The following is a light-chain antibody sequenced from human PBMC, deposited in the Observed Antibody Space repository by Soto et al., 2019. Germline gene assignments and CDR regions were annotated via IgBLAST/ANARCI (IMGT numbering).Light chain of an antibody. CDR3: AAWDDGLTGVI. J-gene: IGLJ2*01. CDR2: RND. CDR1: SSNVGSNT. Sequence: QSALAQPPSASGTPGQRVTISCSGSSSNVGSNTVDWYQHVAGTAPKLLIYRNDKRPSGVPARFSGSKSGTSASLAISGLQSDDEAEYVCAAWDDGLTGVIFGGGTKLTVL. V-gene: IGLV1-44*01.